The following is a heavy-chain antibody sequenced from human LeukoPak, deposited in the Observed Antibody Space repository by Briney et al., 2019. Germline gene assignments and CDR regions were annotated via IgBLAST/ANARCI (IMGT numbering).Heavy chain of an antibody. Sequence: PGGSLRPSSAASGFTFSNYNMIWVRQAQGEGMECVSYISSSGSIMHYADSVRGRFTISRDNAKKSLYLQMNSLRAEDTAVYYCARVWDGYSGEDYWGQGTLVTVSS. CDR1: GFTFSNYN. CDR3: ARVWDGYSGEDY. J-gene: IGHJ4*02. D-gene: IGHD5-18*01. V-gene: IGHV3-48*01. CDR2: ISSSGSIM.